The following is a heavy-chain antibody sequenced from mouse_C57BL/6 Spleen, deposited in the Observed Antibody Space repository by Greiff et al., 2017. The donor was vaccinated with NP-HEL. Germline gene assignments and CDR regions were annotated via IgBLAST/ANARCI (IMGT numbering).Heavy chain of an antibody. J-gene: IGHJ4*01. D-gene: IGHD2-4*01. CDR2: INPNNGGT. Sequence: EVQLQQSGPELVKPGASVKISCKASGYTFTDYYMNWVKQSHGKSLEWIGDINPNNGGTSYNQKFKGKATLTVDKSSSTAYMELRSLTSEDSAVYYCARLDDSLYYAMDYWGQGTSVTVSS. CDR1: GYTFTDYY. V-gene: IGHV1-26*01. CDR3: ARLDDSLYYAMDY.